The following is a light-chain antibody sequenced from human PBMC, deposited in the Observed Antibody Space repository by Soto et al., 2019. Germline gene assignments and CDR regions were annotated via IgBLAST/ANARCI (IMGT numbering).Light chain of an antibody. Sequence: SSELTQPPSVSVSPGQTASITCSGDNLGNKYACWYQQKPGQSPVVVIFRDNKRPSGIPERFSGSNSGNTATLTISGTQTMDEADYYCQAWDTNIAVFGGGTKLTVL. CDR1: NLGNKY. J-gene: IGLJ3*02. CDR3: QAWDTNIAV. V-gene: IGLV3-1*01. CDR2: RDN.